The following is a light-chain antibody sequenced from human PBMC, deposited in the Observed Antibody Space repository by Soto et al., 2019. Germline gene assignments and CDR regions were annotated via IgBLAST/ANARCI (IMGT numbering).Light chain of an antibody. J-gene: IGLJ1*01. Sequence: QSLLTQPPSASGSPGQSFTISCTGTSIDVGGYNYVSWYQQHPGKAPKLMIYEVTKRPSGVPDRFSASKSDNTASLTVSGLQAEDEADYYCSSYAGSYKYVFGTGTKVTVL. V-gene: IGLV2-8*01. CDR3: SSYAGSYKYV. CDR2: EVT. CDR1: SIDVGGYNY.